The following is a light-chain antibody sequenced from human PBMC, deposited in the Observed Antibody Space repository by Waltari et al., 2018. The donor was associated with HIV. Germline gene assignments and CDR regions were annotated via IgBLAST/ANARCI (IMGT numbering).Light chain of an antibody. CDR1: ISNLGGNF. J-gene: IGLJ3*02. V-gene: IGLV1-47*01. Sequence: QSVVTQPPSASGTPGQNISISCSGDISNLGGNFVYWYQQRPGTAPRLLIYRNDQRPSGVPDRVSGSKSAASASLAISGLRSEDWADYHCSTWDNSLSHWVFGGGTKVTVL. CDR3: STWDNSLSHWV. CDR2: RND.